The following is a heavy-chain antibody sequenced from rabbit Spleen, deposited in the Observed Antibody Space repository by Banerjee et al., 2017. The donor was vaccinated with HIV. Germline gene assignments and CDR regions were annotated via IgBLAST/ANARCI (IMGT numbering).Heavy chain of an antibody. CDR3: ARDLTSVIGWNFNL. D-gene: IGHD1-1*01. V-gene: IGHV1S45*01. CDR1: GFSFSSSYD. CDR2: INIVTGKS. J-gene: IGHJ4*01. Sequence: QEQLVESGGGLVQPEGSLTLTCTAPGFSFSSSYDMCWVRQAPGKGLEWIACINIVTGKSVYASWAKGRFMMSRTSSTTVTLQMTSLTAADTATYFCARDLTSVIGWNFNLWGPGTLVTVS.